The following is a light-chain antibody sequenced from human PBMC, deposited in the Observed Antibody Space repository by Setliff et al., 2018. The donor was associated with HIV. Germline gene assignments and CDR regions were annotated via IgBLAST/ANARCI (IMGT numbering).Light chain of an antibody. J-gene: IGLJ1*01. CDR3: CSYTSSLTDV. V-gene: IGLV2-14*03. Sequence: QSVLTQPASVSGSPGQSITISCSGTSSDVGSYNFVSWYQQHPGKAPQLIIYDVSQRPSGVSSRFSGSKSGNTASLTISGLQAEDQADYYCCSYTSSLTDVVGTGTKGTVL. CDR2: DVS. CDR1: SSDVGSYNF.